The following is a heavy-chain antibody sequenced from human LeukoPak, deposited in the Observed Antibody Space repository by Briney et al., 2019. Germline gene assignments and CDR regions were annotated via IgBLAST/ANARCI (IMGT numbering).Heavy chain of an antibody. V-gene: IGHV3-53*01. D-gene: IGHD7-27*01. CDR1: GFTVSSNY. CDR3: ARERGTGYFQH. Sequence: PGGSLRLSCAASGFTVSSNYMSWVRQAPGKGLEWVSVIYSGGSTYYADSVKGRFTISRDNSKNTLYLQMNSLSAEDTAVYYCARERGTGYFQHWGQGTLVTVSS. J-gene: IGHJ1*01. CDR2: IYSGGST.